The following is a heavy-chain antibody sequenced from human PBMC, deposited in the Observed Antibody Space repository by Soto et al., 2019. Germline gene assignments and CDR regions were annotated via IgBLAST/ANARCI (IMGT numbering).Heavy chain of an antibody. CDR3: ARGILSSSRTSLIY. D-gene: IGHD2-2*01. V-gene: IGHV4-59*01. J-gene: IGHJ4*02. Sequence: PSETLSLTCTVSGDSIRGYYWSWIRQPPGKGLEWIGYIHYNGNTNHNPSLKSRVTISLDTSKNQFSLKLTSVTAADTAIYYCARGILSSSRTSLIYWGQGALVTVSS. CDR1: GDSIRGYY. CDR2: IHYNGNT.